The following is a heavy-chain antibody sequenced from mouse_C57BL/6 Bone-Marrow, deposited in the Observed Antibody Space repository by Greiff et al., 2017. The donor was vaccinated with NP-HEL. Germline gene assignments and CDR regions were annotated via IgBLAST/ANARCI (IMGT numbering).Heavy chain of an antibody. D-gene: IGHD1-1*01. CDR1: GFTFTDYY. J-gene: IGHJ3*01. CDR3: ARSLYYYGSSYDWFAY. Sequence: EVMLVESGGGLVQPGGSLSLSCAASGFTFTDYYMSWVRQPPGKALEWLGFIRNKANGYTTEYSASVKGWFTISRDNSQSILYLQMNALRAKDSATYYCARSLYYYGSSYDWFAYWGQGTLVTVSA. CDR2: IRNKANGYTT. V-gene: IGHV7-3*01.